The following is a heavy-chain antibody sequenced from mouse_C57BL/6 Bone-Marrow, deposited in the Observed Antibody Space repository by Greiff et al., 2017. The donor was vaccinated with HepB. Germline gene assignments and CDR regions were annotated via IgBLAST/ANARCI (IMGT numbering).Heavy chain of an antibody. V-gene: IGHV1-78*01. J-gene: IGHJ4*01. CDR2: IYPRDGST. Sequence: VKLVESDAELVKPGASVKISCKVSGYSFTDHTIHWMKQRPEQGLEWIGYIYPRDGSTKYNEKFKGKATLTADKSSSTAYMQLNSLTSEDSAVYFCARGKLMITYAMDYWGQGTSVTVSS. D-gene: IGHD2-4*01. CDR1: GYSFTDHT. CDR3: ARGKLMITYAMDY.